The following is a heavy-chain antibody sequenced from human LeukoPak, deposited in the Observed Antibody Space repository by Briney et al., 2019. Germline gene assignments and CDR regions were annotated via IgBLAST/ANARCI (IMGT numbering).Heavy chain of an antibody. D-gene: IGHD5-12*01. V-gene: IGHV3-11*05. CDR1: GFTFSDYY. J-gene: IGHJ4*02. CDR3: ARGGYSGYDWVDY. CDR2: ISSSSSYT. Sequence: KTGGSLRLSCAASGFTFSDYYMSWIRQAPRKGLEWVSYISSSSSYTNYADSVKGRFTISRDNAKNSLYLQMNSLRAEDTAVYYCARGGYSGYDWVDYWGQGTLVTVSS.